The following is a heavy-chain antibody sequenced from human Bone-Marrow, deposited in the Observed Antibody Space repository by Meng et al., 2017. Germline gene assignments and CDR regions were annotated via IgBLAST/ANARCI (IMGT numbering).Heavy chain of an antibody. CDR1: GGSISSGDYY. V-gene: IGHV4-30-4*01. J-gene: IGHJ5*02. CDR2: IYYSGST. CDR3: ARDLNAGGILVS. Sequence: QVQLQESGPGLVKPSQTLSLTFTVSGGSISSGDYYWTWIRQPPGKGLEWIGYIYYSGSTYYNPSLNSRLTISVDTSKNQFSLKLSSVTAADTAVYYCARDLNAGGILVSWGQGTLVTVSS. D-gene: IGHD3-16*01.